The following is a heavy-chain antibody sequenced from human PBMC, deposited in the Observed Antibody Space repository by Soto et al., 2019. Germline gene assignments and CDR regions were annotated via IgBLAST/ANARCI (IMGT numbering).Heavy chain of an antibody. CDR2: VYHRGTT. V-gene: IGHV4-59*01. J-gene: IGHJ4*02. Sequence: SETLSLTCSVSGASTSNYHYSWIRQSPGKGLEWIGYVYHRGTTYYTPSLKSRVNMSVDTSTNEFYLNLKSVTAADKAVCYCALGGYNYGRPFDFWGQGTLVTVSS. D-gene: IGHD5-18*01. CDR3: ALGGYNYGRPFDF. CDR1: GASTSNYH.